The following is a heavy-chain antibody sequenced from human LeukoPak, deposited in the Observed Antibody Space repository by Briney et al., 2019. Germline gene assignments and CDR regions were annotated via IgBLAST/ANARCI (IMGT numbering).Heavy chain of an antibody. D-gene: IGHD4-11*01. CDR2: IYYSGST. Sequence: PSQTLSLTCTVSGGSISSYYWSWIRQHPGKGLEWIGYIYYSGSTYYNPSLKSRVTISVDTSKNQFSLKLSSVTAADTAVYYCAATVVNDAFDIWGQGTMVTVSS. CDR1: GGSISSYY. CDR3: AATVVNDAFDI. J-gene: IGHJ3*02. V-gene: IGHV4-31*03.